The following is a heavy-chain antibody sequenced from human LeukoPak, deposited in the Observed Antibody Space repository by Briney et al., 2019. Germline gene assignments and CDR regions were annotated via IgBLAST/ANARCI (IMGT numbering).Heavy chain of an antibody. CDR2: FYYSGST. CDR1: GGSISRTSYY. D-gene: IGHD1-14*01. CDR3: ASGSGYFFDY. Sequence: SETLSLTCTVSGGSISRTSYYWGWIRQPPGKGLEWIETFYYSGSTYYNPSLKSRVTISVDTSKNQFSLKPSSVTAADTAVYYCASGSGYFFDYWGQGTLVTVSS. V-gene: IGHV4-39*01. J-gene: IGHJ4*02.